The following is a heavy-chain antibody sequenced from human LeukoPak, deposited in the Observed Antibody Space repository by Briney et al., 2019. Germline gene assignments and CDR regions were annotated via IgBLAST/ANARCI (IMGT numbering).Heavy chain of an antibody. V-gene: IGHV3-66*01. CDR1: GFIVGSKY. Sequence: GGSLRLSCAVSGFIVGSKYMSWVRQAPGKGLEWVAVIYSGGATYYAGSVKGRFTISRDNTKNTLYLQMNSLEAEDRAVYYCARAAFASSWYEGGLDVWGQGTFVTVSS. CDR3: ARAAFASSWYEGGLDV. J-gene: IGHJ6*02. D-gene: IGHD6-13*01. CDR2: IYSGGAT.